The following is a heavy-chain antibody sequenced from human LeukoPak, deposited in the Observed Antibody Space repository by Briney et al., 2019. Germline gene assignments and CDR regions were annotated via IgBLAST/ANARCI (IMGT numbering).Heavy chain of an antibody. D-gene: IGHD3-22*01. CDR3: ARNDSSGYFDY. Sequence: SSETLSLTCAVSDYSISSGNYWGWIRQPPGKWLEWIGSVYHSGSTHYSPSLKSRVTIAVDTSKNQFSLKLSSVTAADTAVYYCARNDSSGYFDYWGQGTLVTVSS. V-gene: IGHV4-38-2*01. CDR1: DYSISSGNY. CDR2: VYHSGST. J-gene: IGHJ4*02.